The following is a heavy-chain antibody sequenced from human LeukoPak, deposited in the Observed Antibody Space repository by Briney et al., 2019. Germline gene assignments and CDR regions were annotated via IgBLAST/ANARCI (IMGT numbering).Heavy chain of an antibody. CDR3: ATPPECSSGSCLSY. Sequence: ASVKVSCKASGYTFTGYYIHWVRQAPGQGLEWMGRINPNSGGTNYAQKFQDRVTMTRDTSITTAYMELSSLRFDDTAVYYCATPPECSSGSCLSYWGQGTLVTVSS. CDR2: INPNSGGT. V-gene: IGHV1-2*06. D-gene: IGHD2-15*01. CDR1: GYTFTGYY. J-gene: IGHJ4*02.